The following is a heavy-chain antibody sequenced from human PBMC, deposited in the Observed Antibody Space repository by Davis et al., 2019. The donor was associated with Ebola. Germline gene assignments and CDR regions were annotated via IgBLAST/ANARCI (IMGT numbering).Heavy chain of an antibody. J-gene: IGHJ4*02. CDR3: ARSPLSSSPTFDY. Sequence: PSETLSLTCAVYGGSFSGYYWSWIRQPPGKGLEWIGEINHSGSTNYNPSLKSRVTISVDTSKNQFSLKLSSVTAADTAVYYCARSPLSSSPTFDYWGQGTLVTVSS. V-gene: IGHV4-34*01. D-gene: IGHD6-6*01. CDR2: INHSGST. CDR1: GGSFSGYY.